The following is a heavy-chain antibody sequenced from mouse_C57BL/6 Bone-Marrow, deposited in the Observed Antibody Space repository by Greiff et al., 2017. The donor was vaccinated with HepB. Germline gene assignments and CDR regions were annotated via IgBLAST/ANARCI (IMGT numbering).Heavy chain of an antibody. Sequence: QVQLQQPGAELVKPGASVKMSCKASGYTFTSYWITWVKQRPGQGLEWIGDIYPGSGSTKYNEKFKSKATLTVDTSSSTAYMQLSSLTSEDSAVYYCARSNYGSSSYWYFDVWGTGTTVTVSS. CDR2: IYPGSGST. CDR1: GYTFTSYW. CDR3: ARSNYGSSSYWYFDV. V-gene: IGHV1-55*01. J-gene: IGHJ1*03. D-gene: IGHD1-1*01.